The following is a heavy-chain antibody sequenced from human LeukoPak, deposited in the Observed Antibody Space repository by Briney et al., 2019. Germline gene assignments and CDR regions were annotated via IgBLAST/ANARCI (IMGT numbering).Heavy chain of an antibody. CDR3: ARGSRELYYFDY. D-gene: IGHD1-7*01. J-gene: IGHJ4*02. Sequence: SETLSLTCTVSGGSISSYYWSWILQPPGKGLEWIGYIYYSGSTKYNPSLKSRVTISVDASKTQFSLKLNSVTAADTAVYYCARGSRELYYFDYWGQGTLVTVSS. CDR1: GGSISSYY. V-gene: IGHV4-59*01. CDR2: IYYSGST.